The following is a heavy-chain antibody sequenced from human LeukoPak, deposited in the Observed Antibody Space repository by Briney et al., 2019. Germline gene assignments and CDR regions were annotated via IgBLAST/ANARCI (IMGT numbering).Heavy chain of an antibody. CDR1: GFTFSNYW. D-gene: IGHD6-13*01. Sequence: GGSLRLSCAVSGFTFSNYWMYWVRQAPGKGLVWVSGINSDGRTTKYADSVKGRFTISRDNAKNTLNLQMNSLRVEDTAVYYCSRTIGASGSDYWGQGTPVTVSS. CDR2: INSDGRTT. V-gene: IGHV3-74*03. J-gene: IGHJ4*02. CDR3: SRTIGASGSDY.